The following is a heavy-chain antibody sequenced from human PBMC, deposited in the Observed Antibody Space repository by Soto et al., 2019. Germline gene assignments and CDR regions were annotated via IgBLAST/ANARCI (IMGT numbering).Heavy chain of an antibody. CDR3: ARERAPYYYDSSSARSYGMDV. D-gene: IGHD3-22*01. CDR2: IYYSGST. CDR1: GGSISSGGYY. J-gene: IGHJ6*02. Sequence: PSETLSLTCTVSGGSISSGGYYWSWIRQHPGKGLEWIGYIYYSGSTYYNPSLKSRVTISVDTSKNQFSLKLSSVTAADTAVYYCARERAPYYYDSSSARSYGMDVWGQGTTVTVSS. V-gene: IGHV4-31*03.